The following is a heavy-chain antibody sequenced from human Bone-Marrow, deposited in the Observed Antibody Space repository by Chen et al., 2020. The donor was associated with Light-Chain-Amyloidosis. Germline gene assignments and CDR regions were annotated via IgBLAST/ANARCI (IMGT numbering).Heavy chain of an antibody. V-gene: IGHV3-23*04. Sequence: EVQLVESGGGLVQPGGSLSLSCAASGFTFNQYAMNWVRQAPGKGLEWVSAISGYADNTYYADSVKGRFTVSRDNSKNALYLQMNNLRAEDTAVYYCSKSTSNGRGWWYFDVWGRGTLVTVSS. CDR2: ISGYADNT. CDR3: SKSTSNGRGWWYFDV. J-gene: IGHJ2*01. D-gene: IGHD2-2*01. CDR1: GFTFNQYA.